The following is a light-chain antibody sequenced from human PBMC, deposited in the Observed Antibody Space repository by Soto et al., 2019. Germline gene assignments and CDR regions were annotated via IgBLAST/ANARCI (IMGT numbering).Light chain of an antibody. V-gene: IGLV2-14*01. CDR3: NSYTSSSTLYV. J-gene: IGLJ1*01. Sequence: QSALAQPAYVSGSPGQSITISCTGTSSDVGGYNYVSWYQQHPGKAPKLMIYEVSNRPSGISNRFSGSKSGNTASLTISGLQAEDEADYYCNSYTSSSTLYVFGTGTKLTVL. CDR2: EVS. CDR1: SSDVGGYNY.